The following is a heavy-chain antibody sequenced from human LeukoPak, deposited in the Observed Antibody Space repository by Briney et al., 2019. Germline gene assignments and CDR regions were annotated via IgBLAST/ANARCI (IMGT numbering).Heavy chain of an antibody. CDR2: ISGRSSYI. Sequence: GGSLRLSCAASGFTFSTYSMNWVRQAPGKGLEWVSSISGRSSYIYYADSMKGRFTISRDNAKNSLFLQMNSLRPEDTAVYYCARGGVYYDSSGYNPSSDYWGQGALVTVSS. CDR3: ARGGVYYDSSGYNPSSDY. J-gene: IGHJ4*02. CDR1: GFTFSTYS. V-gene: IGHV3-21*01. D-gene: IGHD3-22*01.